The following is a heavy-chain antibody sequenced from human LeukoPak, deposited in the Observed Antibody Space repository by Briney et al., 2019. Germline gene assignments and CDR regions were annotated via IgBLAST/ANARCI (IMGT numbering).Heavy chain of an antibody. CDR2: ISWNSGSI. Sequence: GGSLRLSCAASGFTFDDYDMHWVRQAPGKGLEWVSGISWNSGSIGYADSVKGRFTISRDNAKNSLYLQMNSLRAEDTALYYCAKATPVGDYYYYGMDVWGQGTTVTVSS. CDR3: AKATPVGDYYYYGMDV. D-gene: IGHD3-10*01. V-gene: IGHV3-9*01. CDR1: GFTFDDYD. J-gene: IGHJ6*02.